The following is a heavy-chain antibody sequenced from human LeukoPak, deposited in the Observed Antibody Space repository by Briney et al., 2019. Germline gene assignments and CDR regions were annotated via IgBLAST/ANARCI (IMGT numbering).Heavy chain of an antibody. V-gene: IGHV1-46*01. CDR3: ARDAFLSGSLSPVDY. CDR1: GYTFTNYF. D-gene: IGHD5-12*01. CDR2: INPSSGST. J-gene: IGHJ4*02. Sequence: ASVKVSCKASGYTFTNYFMHWVRQAPGQGLEWMGIINPSSGSTSYAQKFQGRVTMTRDTSTSTAYMELSSLRSEDTAVYYCARDAFLSGSLSPVDYWGQGSLVTVSS.